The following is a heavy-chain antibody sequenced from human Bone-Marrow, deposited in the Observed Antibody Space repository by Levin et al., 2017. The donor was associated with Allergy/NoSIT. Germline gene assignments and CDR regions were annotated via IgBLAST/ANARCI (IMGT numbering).Heavy chain of an antibody. J-gene: IGHJ6*02. CDR3: ARVWSRLYYNDLDV. V-gene: IGHV4-4*07. CDR1: GGSITSYY. D-gene: IGHD3-10*01. CDR2: IFSSGST. Sequence: SQTLSLTCTVSGGSITSYYWNWIRQPAGKGLEWIGRIFSSGSTTYNPSLQSRVTMSVDTSKNQLTLKLNSVTAADTAVYYCARVWSRLYYNDLDVWGQGTPVTVSS.